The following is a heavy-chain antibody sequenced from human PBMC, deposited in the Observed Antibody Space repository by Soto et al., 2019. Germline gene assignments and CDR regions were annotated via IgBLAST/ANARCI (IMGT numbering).Heavy chain of an antibody. V-gene: IGHV2-5*02. CDR3: ARRRGGFGGAWTTSNFDH. J-gene: IGHJ4*02. CDR1: GFSLNTGGVG. Sequence: QITLKESGPTLVKPTQTLTLTCTFSGFSLNTGGVGVGWIRQPPGKALEWLAVIYWDDDKRWSRPLRERLTITKDTSKNLVVRTMSNVDPFDTGTYYCARRRGGFGGAWTTSNFDHWGQGTLVTVSS. CDR2: IYWDDDK. D-gene: IGHD3-10*01.